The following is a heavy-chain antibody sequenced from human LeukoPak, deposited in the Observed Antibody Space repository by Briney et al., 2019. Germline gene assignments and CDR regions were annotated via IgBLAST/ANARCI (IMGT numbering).Heavy chain of an antibody. V-gene: IGHV4-59*01. D-gene: IGHD5-12*01. CDR1: GGSISSYY. CDR3: ARGYSGYDAADY. Sequence: SETLSLTCTASGGSISSYYWSWIRQPPGKGLEWIGYIYYSGSTNYNPSLKSRVTISVDTSKNQFSLKLSSVTAADTAVYYCARGYSGYDAADYWGQGTLVTVSS. J-gene: IGHJ4*02. CDR2: IYYSGST.